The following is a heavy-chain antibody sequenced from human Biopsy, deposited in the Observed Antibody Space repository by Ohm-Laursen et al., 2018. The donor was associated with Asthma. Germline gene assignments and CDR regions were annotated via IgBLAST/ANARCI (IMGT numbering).Heavy chain of an antibody. V-gene: IGHV4-59*07. J-gene: IGHJ2*01. Sequence: SDTLSLTCTVSGGSISGFYWSWIRQPPGKGLAWVSYISYSGSTDYNPSLKSRLTISMDTSKNQFSLKLSSVTAADTAVYYCARVPTTLRYFDLRGRGTLVTVSS. D-gene: IGHD2-15*01. CDR3: ARVPTTLRYFDL. CDR2: ISYSGST. CDR1: GGSISGFY.